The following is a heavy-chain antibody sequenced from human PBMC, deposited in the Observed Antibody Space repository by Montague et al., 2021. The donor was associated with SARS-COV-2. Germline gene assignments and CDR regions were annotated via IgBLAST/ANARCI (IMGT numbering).Heavy chain of an antibody. CDR3: ARDSSSWYCWFDP. CDR1: GGSISSSSYY. CDR2: LYYTGST. Sequence: SETLSLTCTVSGGSISSSSYYWGWIRQPPGKGLEWIGSLYYTGSTYYNSSLKSRVTISVDTSKNQFSLKLSSVTAADTAVYYCARDSSSWYCWFDPWGQGTLVTVSS. V-gene: IGHV4-39*01. J-gene: IGHJ5*02. D-gene: IGHD6-13*01.